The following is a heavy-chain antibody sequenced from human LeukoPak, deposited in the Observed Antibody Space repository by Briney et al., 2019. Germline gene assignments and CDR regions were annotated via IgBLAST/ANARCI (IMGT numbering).Heavy chain of an antibody. V-gene: IGHV3-7*01. CDR1: GFSFGNFW. CDR2: MKGDASLI. D-gene: IGHD2-8*02. Sequence: GGSLRLSCAASGFSFGNFWMSWVRQAPGRGLQWVASMKGDASLIYYVDSVEGRFTISRDNARNSLYMQMNSLRVEDTAVYYCARLFGGVTTFDYWGQGALVTVSS. J-gene: IGHJ4*02. CDR3: ARLFGGVTTFDY.